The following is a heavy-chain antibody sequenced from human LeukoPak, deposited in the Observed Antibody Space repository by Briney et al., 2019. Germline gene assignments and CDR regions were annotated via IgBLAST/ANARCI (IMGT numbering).Heavy chain of an antibody. CDR2: IYYSGST. CDR3: ARHSSGIAYLHY. J-gene: IGHJ4*02. CDR1: GGSLRSSYHY. V-gene: IGHV4-39*01. D-gene: IGHD6-19*01. Sequence: SETLSLSCTVSGGSLRSSYHYCGWIRQPPGKGLECIGRIYYSGSTYYNPSHKSRLTISVDTSKNQLSLKLSSVSAADTAVYYCARHSSGIAYLHYWGQGTLVTVSS.